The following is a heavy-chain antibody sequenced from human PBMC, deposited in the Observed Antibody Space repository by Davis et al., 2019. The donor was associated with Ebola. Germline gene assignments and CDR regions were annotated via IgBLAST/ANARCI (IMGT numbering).Heavy chain of an antibody. CDR3: ARGHNYAHEY. CDR1: GYTFTSYG. V-gene: IGHV1-18*01. CDR2: ISAYNGQT. J-gene: IGHJ4*02. D-gene: IGHD4-11*01. Sequence: ASVKVSCKASGYTFTSYGITWVRQAPGQGLEWVGWISAYNGQTNYAQKFQGRVTMTRDTSISTVYMELSSLRYDDTADYYCARGHNYAHEYWGQGTLVTVSS.